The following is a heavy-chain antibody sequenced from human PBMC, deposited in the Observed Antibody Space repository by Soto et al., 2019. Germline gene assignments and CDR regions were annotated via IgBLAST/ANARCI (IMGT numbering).Heavy chain of an antibody. D-gene: IGHD6-6*01. J-gene: IGHJ5*02. CDR1: GGSISSYY. CDR2: IYYSGST. Sequence: SETLSVTCTVSGGSISSYYWSWIRQPPGKGLEWIGYIYYSGSTNYNPSLKSRVTISVDTSKNQFSLKLSSVTAADTAVYYCARDRVAARSYNWFDPWGQGTLVTVSS. CDR3: ARDRVAARSYNWFDP. V-gene: IGHV4-59*01.